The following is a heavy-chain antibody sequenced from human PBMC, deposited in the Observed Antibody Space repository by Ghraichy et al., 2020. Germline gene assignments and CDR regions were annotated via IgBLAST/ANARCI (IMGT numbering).Heavy chain of an antibody. J-gene: IGHJ4*02. D-gene: IGHD3-9*01. CDR2: IIPIFGTA. V-gene: IGHV1-69*13. CDR1: GGTFSSYA. Sequence: SVKVSCKASGGTFSSYAISWVRQAPGQGLEWMGGIIPIFGTANYAQKFQGRVTITADESTSTAYMELSSLRSEDTAVYYCAVLWGYYDILTGPRGYFDYWGQGTLVTVSS. CDR3: AVLWGYYDILTGPRGYFDY.